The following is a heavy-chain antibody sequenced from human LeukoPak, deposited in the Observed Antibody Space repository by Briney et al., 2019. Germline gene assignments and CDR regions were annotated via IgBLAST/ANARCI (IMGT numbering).Heavy chain of an antibody. CDR2: IYTSGST. CDR1: GGSISSYY. V-gene: IGHV4-4*07. D-gene: IGHD3-22*01. Sequence: SETLSLTCTVSGGSISSYYWSWIRQPAGKGLEWIGRIYTSGSTNYNPSLKSRVTMSVDTSKNQFSLKLSSVTAADTAVYYCARDRCYDSSGYPTSGFDPWGQGTLVTVSS. CDR3: ARDRCYDSSGYPTSGFDP. J-gene: IGHJ5*02.